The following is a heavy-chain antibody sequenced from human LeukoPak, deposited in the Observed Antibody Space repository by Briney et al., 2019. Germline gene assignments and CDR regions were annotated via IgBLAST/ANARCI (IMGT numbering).Heavy chain of an antibody. Sequence: SETPSLTCTVSGGSISSYYWSWIRQPPGKGLEWIGYIYYSGSTNYNPSLESRVTISVDTSKNQFSLKLSSVTAADTAVYYCARGYSGYDHTFDYWGQGTLVTVSS. CDR2: IYYSGST. D-gene: IGHD5-12*01. CDR1: GGSISSYY. V-gene: IGHV4-59*01. CDR3: ARGYSGYDHTFDY. J-gene: IGHJ4*02.